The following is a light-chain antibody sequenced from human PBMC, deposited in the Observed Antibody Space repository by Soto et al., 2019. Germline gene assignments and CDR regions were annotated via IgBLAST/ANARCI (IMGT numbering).Light chain of an antibody. V-gene: IGLV2-14*01. CDR3: SSYTSSSIPYV. J-gene: IGLJ1*01. CDR2: EVS. CDR1: SSDVGGYNY. Sequence: QSVLTQPASVSGSPGQSITISCTGTSSDVGGYNYVSWYQQHPGKAPKLMIYEVSNRPSGVSNRSSGSKSGNTASLTISGLQAEDEADYYCSSYTSSSIPYVFRTGTKVTFL.